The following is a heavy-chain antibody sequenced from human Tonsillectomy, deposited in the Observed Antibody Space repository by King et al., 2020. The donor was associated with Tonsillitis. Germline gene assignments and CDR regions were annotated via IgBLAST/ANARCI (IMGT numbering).Heavy chain of an antibody. CDR2: IKQDGSEK. Sequence: VQLVESGGGLVQPGGSLRLSCAASGFTFSSYWMSWVRQAPGKGLEWVANIKQDGSEKYYVDSVKGRFTISRDNARNSLYLKMKSLRAEDTAVYYCARVRYTQQRLNYYYYYYMDVGGKGTTVTVSS. J-gene: IGHJ6*03. V-gene: IGHV3-7*03. CDR3: ARVRYTQQRLNYYYYYYMDV. CDR1: GFTFSSYW. D-gene: IGHD6-25*01.